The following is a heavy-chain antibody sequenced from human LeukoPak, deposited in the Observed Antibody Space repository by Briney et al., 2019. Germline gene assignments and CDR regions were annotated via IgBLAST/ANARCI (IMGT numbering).Heavy chain of an antibody. D-gene: IGHD3-10*01. CDR3: ARGGRLTMVRGLLDY. J-gene: IGHJ4*02. CDR2: INHSGST. Sequence: SETLSLTCAVYGGSFSGYYWSWIRQPPGKGLEWIGEINHSGSTNYNPSLKSRVTISVDTSKNQFSLKLSSVTAADTAVYYCARGGRLTMVRGLLDYWGQGTLVTVSS. CDR1: GGSFSGYY. V-gene: IGHV4-34*01.